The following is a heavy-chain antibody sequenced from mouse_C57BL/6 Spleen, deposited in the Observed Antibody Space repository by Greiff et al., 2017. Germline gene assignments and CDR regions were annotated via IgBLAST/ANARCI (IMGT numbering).Heavy chain of an antibody. V-gene: IGHV1-53*01. J-gene: IGHJ3*01. CDR2: INPSNGGT. CDR1: CYTFTRYW. D-gene: IGHD1-1*01. Sequence: QVQLKQPGTELVKPGASVTLSCKASCYTFTRYWMHWVTQRPGQGLEWIGNINPSNGGTNYNEKFKNKATLTVDKSSSTAYMQLSSLTSEDSAVYYCARECYDGSRSWFAYWGQGTLVTVFA. CDR3: ARECYDGSRSWFAY.